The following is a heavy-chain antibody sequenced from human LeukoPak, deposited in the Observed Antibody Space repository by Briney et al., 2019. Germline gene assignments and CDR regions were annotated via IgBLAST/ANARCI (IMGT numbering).Heavy chain of an antibody. D-gene: IGHD2-21*01. CDR3: AKDRRFPDDVLDL. CDR1: GFTFNNYA. Sequence: TGGSLRLSCVASGFTFNNYAMSWVRQAPGKGLEWVSAISGSRGDTYYAASVQGRFTISRDNSRNTLYLQMNSLRAEDTALYYCAKDRRFPDDVLDLWGQGTLVTVSS. J-gene: IGHJ3*01. V-gene: IGHV3-23*01. CDR2: ISGSRGDT.